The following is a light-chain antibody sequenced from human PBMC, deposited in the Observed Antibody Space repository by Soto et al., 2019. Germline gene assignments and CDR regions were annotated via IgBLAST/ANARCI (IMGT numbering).Light chain of an antibody. CDR3: SSYTSNSTLV. J-gene: IGLJ1*01. CDR2: EVS. Sequence: QSALTQPASVSGSPGQSITISCTGTSSDVGGYNFVSWYQHHPVKAPKLLIYEVSNRPSGVSNRFSGSKSGNTASLTISGLQAEDEADYYCSSYTSNSTLVFGTGTKVTVL. CDR1: SSDVGGYNF. V-gene: IGLV2-14*01.